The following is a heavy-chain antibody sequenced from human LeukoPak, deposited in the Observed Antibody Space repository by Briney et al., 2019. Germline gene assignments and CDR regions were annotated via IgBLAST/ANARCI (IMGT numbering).Heavy chain of an antibody. CDR2: ITGDGTNI. CDR3: AADRGGWSY. J-gene: IGHJ4*02. Sequence: GGSLRLSCAASGFTFSNYLMHWVRQAPGKRLVWVSRITGDGTNIIYADSVKGRFTISRDNAKNTLYLQMNSLRAGDTAVYYCAADRGGWSYWGQGTLVTVSS. V-gene: IGHV3-74*01. D-gene: IGHD6-19*01. CDR1: GFTFSNYL.